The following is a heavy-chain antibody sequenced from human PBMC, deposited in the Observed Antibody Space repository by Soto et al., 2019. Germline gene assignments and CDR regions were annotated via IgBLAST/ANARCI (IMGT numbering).Heavy chain of an antibody. J-gene: IGHJ4*02. CDR3: ARDVGYYYDSSGYWGFDY. CDR2: ISAYNGNT. Sequence: QVQLVQSGAEVKKPGASVKVSCKASGYTFTSYGISWVRQAPGQGLAWMGWISAYNGNTNYAQKLQGRVTMTTDTYTSTAYMEVRSRRSDDTAVYYCARDVGYYYDSSGYWGFDYWGQGTLVTVSS. CDR1: GYTFTSYG. V-gene: IGHV1-18*04. D-gene: IGHD3-22*01.